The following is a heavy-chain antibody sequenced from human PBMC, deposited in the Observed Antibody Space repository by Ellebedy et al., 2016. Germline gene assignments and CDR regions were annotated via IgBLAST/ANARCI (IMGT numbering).Heavy chain of an antibody. J-gene: IGHJ6*02. D-gene: IGHD2-21*01. V-gene: IGHV3-23*01. CDR3: ARGNVVRAYALDV. CDR1: GFTFSSYA. Sequence: GESLKISCAASGFTFSSYALSWVRQAPGKGLEWVSAITDSGGSRYYAESVKGRFTVSRDNAKNSLYLQMDSPRVEDTAVYYWARGNVVRAYALDVWGQGTTVTFSS. CDR2: ITDSGGSR.